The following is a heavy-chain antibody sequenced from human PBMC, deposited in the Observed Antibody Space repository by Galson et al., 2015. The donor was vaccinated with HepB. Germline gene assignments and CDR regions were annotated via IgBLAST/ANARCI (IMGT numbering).Heavy chain of an antibody. D-gene: IGHD2-2*01. CDR3: ARDRCGSSTSCYYYYGMDV. V-gene: IGHV3-74*01. CDR1: GFTLSSYW. CDR2: INSDGSST. Sequence: SLRLSCAASGFTLSSYWMHWVRQAPGKGLVWVSRINSDGSSTSYADSVKGRFTISRDNAKNTLYLQMNSLRAEDTAVYYCARDRCGSSTSCYYYYGMDVWGQGTTVTVSS. J-gene: IGHJ6*02.